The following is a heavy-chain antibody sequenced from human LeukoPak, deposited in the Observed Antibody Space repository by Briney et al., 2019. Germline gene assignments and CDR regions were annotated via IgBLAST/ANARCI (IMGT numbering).Heavy chain of an antibody. CDR3: SRGRSGYSISYFDF. Sequence: SETLSLTCTVSGGSISSYYWSWIRQPPGKGLEYIAYIHYSGNTYYNPSLKSRVTISVDTSKNQFSLKLSSVTAADTAVYYCSRGRSGYSISYFDFWGQGTLVTVSS. D-gene: IGHD3-22*01. V-gene: IGHV4-59*01. CDR1: GGSISSYY. CDR2: IHYSGNT. J-gene: IGHJ4*02.